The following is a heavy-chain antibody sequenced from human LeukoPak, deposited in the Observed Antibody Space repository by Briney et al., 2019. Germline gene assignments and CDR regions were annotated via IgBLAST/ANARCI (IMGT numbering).Heavy chain of an antibody. CDR2: IYPTGST. V-gene: IGHV4-38-2*02. J-gene: IGHJ4*02. Sequence: SETLSLTCTVSGYSISSGYYWGWIRQPPGKGLEWIGNIYPTGSTYYNPSLKSRVTISVDTSKNQFSLKLSSVTAADTAVYYCARVGSGWYKTVSYWGQGTLVTVSS. CDR3: ARVGSGWYKTVSY. CDR1: GYSISSGYY. D-gene: IGHD6-19*01.